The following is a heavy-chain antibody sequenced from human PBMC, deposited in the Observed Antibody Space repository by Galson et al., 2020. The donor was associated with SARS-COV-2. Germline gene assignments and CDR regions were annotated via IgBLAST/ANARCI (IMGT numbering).Heavy chain of an antibody. D-gene: IGHD3-3*01. V-gene: IGHV1-18*04. Sequence: ASVNVSCKASGYPFTSYGISWVRQAPGQGLEWMGWISAYNGNTNYAQKLQSRVTMTTDTSTSTAYMELGSLSSDDTAVYYCAKVDDFWTGYYTGFDYWGQGTLVTVSS. J-gene: IGHJ4*02. CDR1: GYPFTSYG. CDR3: AKVDDFWTGYYTGFDY. CDR2: ISAYNGNT.